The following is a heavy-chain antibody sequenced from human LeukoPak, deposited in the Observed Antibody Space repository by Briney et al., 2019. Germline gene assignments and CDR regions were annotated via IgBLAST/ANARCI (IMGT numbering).Heavy chain of an antibody. D-gene: IGHD3-22*01. Sequence: ASVKVSCKASGYTFYYYGISWVRQAPGQGLEWMGWISAYNGNTNYAQKLQGRVTMTTDTSTSTAYMELRSLRSDDTAVYYCARGEDYYDSRPLRDWGQGTLVTVSS. CDR1: GYTFYYYG. V-gene: IGHV1-18*01. CDR2: ISAYNGNT. CDR3: ARGEDYYDSRPLRD. J-gene: IGHJ4*02.